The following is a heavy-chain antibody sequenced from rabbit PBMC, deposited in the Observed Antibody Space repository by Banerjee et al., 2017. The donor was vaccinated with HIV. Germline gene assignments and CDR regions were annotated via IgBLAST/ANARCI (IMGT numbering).Heavy chain of an antibody. CDR1: GFTISSIYW. D-gene: IGHD8-1*01. CDR3: ARGYTGSLYYDL. J-gene: IGHJ4*01. Sequence: QQQLEESGGGLVKPGGTLTLTCTASGFTISSIYWMSWVRQAPGKGLEWIGYIDPVFGSTYYASWVNGRFTISKTSSTTVTLQMTSLTAADTATYFCARGYTGSLYYDLWGPGTLVTVS. V-gene: IGHV1S45*01. CDR2: IDPVFGST.